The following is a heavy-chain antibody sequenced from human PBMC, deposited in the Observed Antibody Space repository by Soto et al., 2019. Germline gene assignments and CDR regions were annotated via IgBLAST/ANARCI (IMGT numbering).Heavy chain of an antibody. J-gene: IGHJ4*02. CDR1: GASISGSYYY. CDR2: VFYTGFT. Sequence: PSETLSLTCAVSGASISGSYYYWAWLRQSPEKGPEWIGSVFYTGFTSYNPSLESRVSVSVDTSKSQFSLKLSAVTAADTAVYYCATSQKGYNWNYFDHWGQGAMVTVYS. D-gene: IGHD1-20*01. V-gene: IGHV4-39*01. CDR3: ATSQKGYNWNYFDH.